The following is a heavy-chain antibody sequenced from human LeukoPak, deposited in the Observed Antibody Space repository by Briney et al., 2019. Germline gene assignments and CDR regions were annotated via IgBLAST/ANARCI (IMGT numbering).Heavy chain of an antibody. J-gene: IGHJ4*02. V-gene: IGHV4-4*07. CDR1: GGSISSYY. CDR3: AREGGTVDTAMVLYY. Sequence: SETLSLTCTVSGGSISSYYWSWIRQPAGKGLEWIGRIYTSGSTNYNPSLKSRVTMSADTSKNQFSLKLSSVTAADTAVYYCAREGGTVDTAMVLYYWGQGTLVTVSS. CDR2: IYTSGST. D-gene: IGHD5-18*01.